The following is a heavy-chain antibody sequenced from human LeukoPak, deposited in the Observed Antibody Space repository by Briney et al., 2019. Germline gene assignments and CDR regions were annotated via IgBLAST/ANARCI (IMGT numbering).Heavy chain of an antibody. CDR1: GFTFSSYA. D-gene: IGHD2-21*01. V-gene: IGHV3-23*01. CDR3: ARGALIPDF. Sequence: GGSLRLSCAASGFTFSSYAMSWVRQAPGKGLEWVSSISKSDGSTYYADSVKGRFTISRDNSKNTVYLHMDSLRVEDTAMYYCARGALIPDFRGQGTLVTVSS. CDR2: ISKSDGST. J-gene: IGHJ4*02.